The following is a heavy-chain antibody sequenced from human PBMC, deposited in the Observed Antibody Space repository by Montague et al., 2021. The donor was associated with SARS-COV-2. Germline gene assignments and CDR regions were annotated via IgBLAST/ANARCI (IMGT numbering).Heavy chain of an antibody. J-gene: IGHJ3*02. CDR1: GGSFNGYY. V-gene: IGHV4-34*01. D-gene: IGHD2-15*01. CDR2: ISDIGST. CDR3: VRERECSGGSCYGPDDDAFDX. Sequence: SETLSLTCAVYGGSFNGYYWNWIRQPPGKGLERIGEISDIGSTTYNPSLESRLTTSVDMSKNQFSLRLTSVTAADTAVYYCVRERECSGGSCYGPDDDAFDXWGQGTVVTVSS.